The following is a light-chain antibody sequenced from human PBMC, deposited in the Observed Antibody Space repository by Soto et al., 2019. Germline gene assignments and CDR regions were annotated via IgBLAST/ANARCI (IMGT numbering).Light chain of an antibody. Sequence: QSVLTQPPSASGTPGQRVTISCSGSSSNIKTNTVNWYRQLPGTAPKLLIFFNVQRPSGVPDRFSASKSGTSASLTISGLQSEDEADYYCAVWDDSLNAWVFGGGTKLTVL. CDR2: FNV. CDR1: SSNIKTNT. V-gene: IGLV1-44*01. CDR3: AVWDDSLNAWV. J-gene: IGLJ3*02.